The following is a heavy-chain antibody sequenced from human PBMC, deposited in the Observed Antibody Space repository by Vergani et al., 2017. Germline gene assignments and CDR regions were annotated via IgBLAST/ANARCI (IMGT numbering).Heavy chain of an antibody. CDR1: GGSISSYY. CDR3: ARDASIAARPGWFDP. J-gene: IGHJ5*02. Sequence: QVQLQESGPGLVKPSETLSLTCTVSGGSISSYYWSWIRQPPGKGLEWIGYIYYSGSTNYNPSLKSRVTISVDTSKNQFSLKLSSVTAADTAVYYCARDASIAARPGWFDPWGQGTLVTVSS. V-gene: IGHV4-59*01. D-gene: IGHD6-6*01. CDR2: IYYSGST.